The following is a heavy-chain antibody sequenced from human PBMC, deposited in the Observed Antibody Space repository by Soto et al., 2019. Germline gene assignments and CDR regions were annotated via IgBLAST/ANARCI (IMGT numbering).Heavy chain of an antibody. D-gene: IGHD3-22*01. Sequence: SETLSLTSTICGSPIIIYSWIRMRQPPGKGLEWIGYIYYSGSTNYNPSLKSRVTISVDTSKNQFSLKLSSVTAADTAVYYCARHSFLDYYDSSGYYRTGAFDIWGQGTMVT. V-gene: IGHV4-59*08. CDR3: ARHSFLDYYDSSGYYRTGAFDI. CDR2: IYYSGST. J-gene: IGHJ3*02. CDR1: GSPIIIYS.